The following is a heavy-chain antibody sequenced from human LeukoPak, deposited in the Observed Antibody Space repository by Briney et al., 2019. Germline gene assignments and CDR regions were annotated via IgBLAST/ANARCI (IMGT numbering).Heavy chain of an antibody. CDR3: ARGDDSGYYDYFDY. J-gene: IGHJ4*02. Sequence: GGSLRLSCAASGFTVDSNYLSWDRQAPGKGLEWVSTIYTGGNTYYAASVKGRFTISRDFSKNTVFLHMNSLRAEDTAMYYCARGDDSGYYDYFDYWGQGALVTVSS. CDR1: GFTVDSNY. D-gene: IGHD3-22*01. V-gene: IGHV3-53*01. CDR2: IYTGGNT.